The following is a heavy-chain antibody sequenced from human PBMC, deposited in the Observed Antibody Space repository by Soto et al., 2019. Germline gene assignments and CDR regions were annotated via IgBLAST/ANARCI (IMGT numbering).Heavy chain of an antibody. CDR3: AKATSAGGKSAFDI. Sequence: QVQLVESGGGVVQPGRSLRLSCAAYGCTFRSDGMHWVRQAPGKGLEWVAVISYDGSNKYYADSVKGRFTISRDNSKNTLYLQMNSLRAEDTAVYYCAKATSAGGKSAFDIWGQGTMVTDSS. J-gene: IGHJ3*02. CDR1: GCTFRSDG. CDR2: ISYDGSNK. V-gene: IGHV3-30*18. D-gene: IGHD2-15*01.